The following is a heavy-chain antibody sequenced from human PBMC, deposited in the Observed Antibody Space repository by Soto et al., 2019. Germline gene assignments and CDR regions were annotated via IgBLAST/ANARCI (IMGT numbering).Heavy chain of an antibody. CDR2: IKSKTDGGTT. J-gene: IGHJ6*02. D-gene: IGHD2-21*02. V-gene: IGHV3-15*07. CDR1: GFTFSNAR. Sequence: EVQLVESGGGLVKPGGSLRLSCAASGFTFSNARMNWVRQAPGKGLEWVGRIKSKTDGGTTDYAAPVKGRFTISRDDSKNTLYLQMNSLKTEDTAVYYCTTVCGGDCYIPYYYYGMDVWGQGTTVTVSS. CDR3: TTVCGGDCYIPYYYYGMDV.